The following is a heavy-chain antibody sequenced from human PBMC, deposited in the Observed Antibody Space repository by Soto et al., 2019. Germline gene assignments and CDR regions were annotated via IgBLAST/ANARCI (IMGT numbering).Heavy chain of an antibody. V-gene: IGHV3-74*01. CDR2: ISNDVKTT. CDR1: GFTFSRSW. Sequence: GGSLRLSCTASGFTFSRSWMHWVRQAPGKGLVWVSRISNDVKTTYYAGSVKGRFTISRDNAKNTLYLQMSSLRVEDTAVYYCVFETSYNWFDPWGQGTLVTVSS. J-gene: IGHJ5*02. CDR3: VFETSYNWFDP.